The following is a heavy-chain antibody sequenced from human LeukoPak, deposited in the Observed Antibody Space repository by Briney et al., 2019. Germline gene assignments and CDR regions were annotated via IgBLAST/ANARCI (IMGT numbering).Heavy chain of an antibody. D-gene: IGHD3-3*01. CDR3: AKDPYDFWSGSTDRVFDY. V-gene: IGHV3-30*02. J-gene: IGHJ4*02. CDR1: RFTFSSYG. Sequence: GGSLRLSCAVSRFTFSSYGMHWVRQAPGKGLEWVAFIRFDGSNKYYAASVKGRFTISRDNSKNTLYLQMNSLRGEDTAVYSCAKDPYDFWSGSTDRVFDYWGQGTLVTVSS. CDR2: IRFDGSNK.